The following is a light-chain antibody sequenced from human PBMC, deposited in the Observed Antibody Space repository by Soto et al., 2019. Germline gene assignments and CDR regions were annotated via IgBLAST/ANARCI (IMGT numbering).Light chain of an antibody. CDR1: SSNIGNNY. Sequence: QSVLTQPPSVSAAPGQTVTISCSGTSSNIGNNYVSWYQQLPGTAPKLLIYDNDKRPSGIPDRFSGSKSGTSATLGITGLQTGDEADYYCGTWDSSLSVGMFGGGTQLTVL. CDR2: DND. J-gene: IGLJ3*02. CDR3: GTWDSSLSVGM. V-gene: IGLV1-51*01.